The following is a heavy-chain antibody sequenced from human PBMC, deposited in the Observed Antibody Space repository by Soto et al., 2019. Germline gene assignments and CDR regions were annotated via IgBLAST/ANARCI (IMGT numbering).Heavy chain of an antibody. J-gene: IGHJ4*02. Sequence: EVQLLESGGGLVQPGGSRRLSCAASGFMFSSYVMSWVRQAPGKGLEWVSGISGSGSRTYYADPVKGRFSISRDNSKNTLFLQMNSLSVEDTAVYYCAVLPTVTEADYCGQGTLVIVPS. CDR1: GFMFSSYV. D-gene: IGHD4-17*01. V-gene: IGHV3-23*01. CDR2: ISGSGSRT. CDR3: AVLPTVTEADY.